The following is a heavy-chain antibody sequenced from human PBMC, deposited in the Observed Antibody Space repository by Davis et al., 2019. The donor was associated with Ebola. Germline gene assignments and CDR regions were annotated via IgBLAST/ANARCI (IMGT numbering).Heavy chain of an antibody. V-gene: IGHV3-48*02. J-gene: IGHJ3*02. CDR1: GFTFSGPS. D-gene: IGHD2-21*02. Sequence: PGGSLRLSCPASGFTFSGPSMNWVRRAPGKGLEWVSHISVGTGAIEYADSVKGRFTMSRDNAKNSLYLQMNSLRDEDTAVYYCARGRDYAFDIWGQGTTVTVSS. CDR3: ARGRDYAFDI. CDR2: ISVGTGAI.